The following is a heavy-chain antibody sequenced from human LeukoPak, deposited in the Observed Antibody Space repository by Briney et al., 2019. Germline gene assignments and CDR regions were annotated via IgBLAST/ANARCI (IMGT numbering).Heavy chain of an antibody. Sequence: SETLSITCAVYGGSFSGYYWSWIRQPPGKGLEWIGEINHSGSTNYNPSLKSRVTISVDTSKNQFSLKLSSVTAADTAVYYCARVGWLQTTSIAYWGQGTLVTVSS. CDR3: ARVGWLQTTSIAY. V-gene: IGHV4-34*01. CDR1: GGSFSGYY. CDR2: INHSGST. J-gene: IGHJ4*02. D-gene: IGHD5-12*01.